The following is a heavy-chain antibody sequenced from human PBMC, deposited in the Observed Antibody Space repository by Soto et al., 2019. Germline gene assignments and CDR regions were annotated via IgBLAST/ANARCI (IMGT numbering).Heavy chain of an antibody. Sequence: QVQLQESGPGLLRPSQTLSLTCTVSGDSITSDDYYWTWIRQPPGKGLEWLGHIYYTGSTSYNPSLESRGSLSSDTSKNQFSLRARSVTAADTAVYYCARASVQIINSSRAMDVWGPGTSIIVSS. J-gene: IGHJ6*02. CDR3: ARASVQIINSSRAMDV. CDR2: IYYTGST. D-gene: IGHD3-10*01. V-gene: IGHV4-30-4*01. CDR1: GDSITSDDYY.